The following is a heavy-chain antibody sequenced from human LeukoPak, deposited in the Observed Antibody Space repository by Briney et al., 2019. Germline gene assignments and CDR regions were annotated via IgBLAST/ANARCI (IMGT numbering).Heavy chain of an antibody. Sequence: PGGSLRLSCAASGFTFSSYEMNWVRQAPGKGLERVSYISSSGSTIYYADSVKGRFTISRDNAKNSLYLQMNSLRAEDTAVYYCARVASSSSWSYYFDYWGQGTLVTVSS. J-gene: IGHJ4*02. CDR3: ARVASSSSWSYYFDY. V-gene: IGHV3-48*03. CDR1: GFTFSSYE. CDR2: ISSSGSTI. D-gene: IGHD6-13*01.